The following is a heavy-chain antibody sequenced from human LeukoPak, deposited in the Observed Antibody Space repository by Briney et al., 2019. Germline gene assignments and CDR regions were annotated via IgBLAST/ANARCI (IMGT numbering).Heavy chain of an antibody. J-gene: IGHJ3*02. CDR1: GGSISSYY. D-gene: IGHD1-26*01. V-gene: IGHV4-4*07. Sequence: SETLSLTCTVSGGSISSYYWSWIRQPAGKGLEWIGRIYTSGSTNYNPSLKSRITMSVDTSKNQFSLKLSSVAAADTAVYYCARRKWELDHDAFDIWGQGTMVTVSS. CDR3: ARRKWELDHDAFDI. CDR2: IYTSGST.